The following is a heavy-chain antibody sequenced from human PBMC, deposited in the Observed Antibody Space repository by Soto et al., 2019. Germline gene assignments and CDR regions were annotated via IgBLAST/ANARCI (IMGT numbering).Heavy chain of an antibody. CDR3: AKSPRGEMATD. V-gene: IGHV1-18*01. CDR1: GYTFINYH. CDR2: INTYNGMT. D-gene: IGHD5-12*01. J-gene: IGHJ4*02. Sequence: QVQLVQSGGEVKKPGASVTVSCKASGYTFINYHITWVRQAPGQGLEWMAWINTYNGMTDYAQRVQSXVTMTRDTSTSTAYMELRNLGSDDTAVYFCAKSPRGEMATDWGQGTLVTVSS.